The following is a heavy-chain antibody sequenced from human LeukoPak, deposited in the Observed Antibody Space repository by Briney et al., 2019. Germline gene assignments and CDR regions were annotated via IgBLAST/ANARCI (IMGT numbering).Heavy chain of an antibody. CDR2: VFHTGDT. V-gene: IGHV4-59*08. Sequence: SETLSLICAVSGDSINSFYWSWIRQPPGKGLEWIGYVFHTGDTNSNPSLKSRVTVSLDTSTSQVSLRLTSVTAADTAVYYCARHPFATPFDHWGRGILVTVSS. CDR3: ARHPFATPFDH. D-gene: IGHD2-15*01. J-gene: IGHJ4*02. CDR1: GDSINSFY.